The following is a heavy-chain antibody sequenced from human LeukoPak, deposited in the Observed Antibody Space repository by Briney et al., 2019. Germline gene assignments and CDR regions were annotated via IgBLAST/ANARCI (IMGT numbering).Heavy chain of an antibody. CDR2: IRSDASNK. V-gene: IGHV3-30*02. J-gene: IGHJ3*01. Sequence: PGGSLRLSCGASGFILSSYAMHWVRQAPGKGLEWVTFIRSDASNKYSADSVQGRFTISRDNSKNTLYLQMNSLRTKDTAVYYCAKGWGDDAFDVWGQGTMVTVSS. D-gene: IGHD1-26*01. CDR1: GFILSSYA. CDR3: AKGWGDDAFDV.